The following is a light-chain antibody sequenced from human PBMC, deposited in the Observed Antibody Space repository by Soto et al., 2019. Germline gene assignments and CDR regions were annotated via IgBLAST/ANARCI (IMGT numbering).Light chain of an antibody. V-gene: IGLV8-61*01. Sequence: QAVVTQEPSFSVSPGGTVTLTCGLSSGSVSTSYYPSWYQQTPGQAPRTLIYSTNTRSSGVPDRFSGSILGNKAALTITGAQEDDESDYYCVLYMGSLVVFGGGTKLTVL. CDR1: SGSVSTSYY. J-gene: IGLJ2*01. CDR2: STN. CDR3: VLYMGSLVV.